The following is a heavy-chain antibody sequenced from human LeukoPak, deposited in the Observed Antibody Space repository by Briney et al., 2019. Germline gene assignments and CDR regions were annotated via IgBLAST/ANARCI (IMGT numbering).Heavy chain of an antibody. D-gene: IGHD3-10*01. CDR3: ARHYGS. Sequence: GSLRLSCAASGFTVSSNYMSWIRQPPGKGLEWIGSIYDSGSTYYNPSLKSRVTISVDTSKNQFSLKLNSVTAADTAVYYCARHYGSWGQGTLVTVSS. J-gene: IGHJ5*02. CDR1: GFTVSSNY. V-gene: IGHV4-39*01. CDR2: IYDSGST.